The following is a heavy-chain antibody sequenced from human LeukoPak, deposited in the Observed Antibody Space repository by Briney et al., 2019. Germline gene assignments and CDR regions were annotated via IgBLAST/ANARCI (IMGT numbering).Heavy chain of an antibody. V-gene: IGHV3-30*18. CDR1: GFTFSSYG. J-gene: IGHJ5*02. D-gene: IGHD6-13*01. CDR3: AKDRDSSSWLNWFDP. CDR2: ISYDGSNK. Sequence: GGSLRLSCAASGFTFSSYGMHWVRLAPGKGLEWVAVISYDGSNKYYADSVKGRFTISRDNSKNTLYLQMNSLRAEDTAVYYCAKDRDSSSWLNWFDPWGQGTLVTVSS.